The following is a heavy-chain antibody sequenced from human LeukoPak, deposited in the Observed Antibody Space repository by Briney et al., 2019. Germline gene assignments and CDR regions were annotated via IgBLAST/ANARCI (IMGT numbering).Heavy chain of an antibody. Sequence: SVKVSCKASGGTFSSYAISWVRQAPGQGLEWMGGIIPIFGTANYAQKFQGRVTITADESTSTAYMELSSLRSEDTAVYYCASPTPAYNGGVDVWGKGTTVTVSS. CDR3: ASPTPAYNGGVDV. V-gene: IGHV1-69*13. CDR2: IIPIFGTA. CDR1: GGTFSSYA. J-gene: IGHJ6*04. D-gene: IGHD2-21*01.